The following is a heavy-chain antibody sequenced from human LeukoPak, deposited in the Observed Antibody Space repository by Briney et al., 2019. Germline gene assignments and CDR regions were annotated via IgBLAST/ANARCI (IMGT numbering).Heavy chain of an antibody. Sequence: PGRSLRLSCAASGFTFSSYGMHWVRQAPGKGLEWVAFIRYDGSNKYYADSVKGRLTISRDNSKNTLYLQMNSLRAEDTAVYYCAKTVSYFDWSPSYYFDYWGQGTLVTVSS. CDR3: AKTVSYFDWSPSYYFDY. V-gene: IGHV3-30*02. CDR1: GFTFSSYG. D-gene: IGHD3-9*01. CDR2: IRYDGSNK. J-gene: IGHJ4*02.